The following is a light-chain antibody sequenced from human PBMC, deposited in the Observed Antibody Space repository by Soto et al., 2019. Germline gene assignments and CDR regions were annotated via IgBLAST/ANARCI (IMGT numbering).Light chain of an antibody. CDR1: QSIGTY. CDR3: QQRASWPPSLT. CDR2: DAS. J-gene: IGKJ4*01. Sequence: EIVLTQSPATVSLSPGERATLSCRASQSIGTYLAWYQQKPGLAPRLLFYDASKRATGIPARFSGSGSGTDFTLTISSLEPEDFAGYYCQQRASWPPSLTVGGGTKVEIK. V-gene: IGKV3-11*01.